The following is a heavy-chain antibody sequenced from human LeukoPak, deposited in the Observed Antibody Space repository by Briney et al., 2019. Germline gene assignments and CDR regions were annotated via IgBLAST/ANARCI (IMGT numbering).Heavy chain of an antibody. V-gene: IGHV1-2*06. CDR3: ASLINYYDSSGYYYHY. Sequence: EASVKVSCKASGYTFTGYYMHWVRQAPGQGLEWMGRINPNSGGTNYAQKFQGRGTLTRDTSISTAYMELSRLRSDDTAVYYCASLINYYDSSGYYYHYWGQGTLVTVSS. CDR2: INPNSGGT. J-gene: IGHJ4*02. D-gene: IGHD3-22*01. CDR1: GYTFTGYY.